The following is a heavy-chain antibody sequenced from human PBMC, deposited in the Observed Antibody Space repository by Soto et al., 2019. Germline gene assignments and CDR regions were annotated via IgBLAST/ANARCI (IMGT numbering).Heavy chain of an antibody. Sequence: VKVSCKASGGTFSSYAISWVRQAPGQGLEWMGGIIPIFGTANYAQKFQGRVTITADKSTSTAYMELSSLRSEDTAVYYCASSYDFWSGYYKTLDYWGQGTLVTVSS. D-gene: IGHD3-3*01. CDR2: IIPIFGTA. CDR3: ASSYDFWSGYYKTLDY. V-gene: IGHV1-69*13. CDR1: GGTFSSYA. J-gene: IGHJ4*02.